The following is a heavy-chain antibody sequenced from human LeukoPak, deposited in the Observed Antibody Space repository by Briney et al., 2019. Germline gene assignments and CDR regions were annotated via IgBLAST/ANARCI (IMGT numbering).Heavy chain of an antibody. D-gene: IGHD3-22*01. J-gene: IGHJ4*02. CDR3: AREVSYNSSGYYY. CDR1: GYTFTGYY. V-gene: IGHV1-2*02. CDR2: INPNSGGT. Sequence: ASVTVSCTASGYTFTGYYMHWVRQAPGQGLEWMGWINPNSGGTNYAQKFQGRVTMTRDTSISTAYMELSRLRSDDTAVYYCAREVSYNSSGYYYWGQGTLVTVSS.